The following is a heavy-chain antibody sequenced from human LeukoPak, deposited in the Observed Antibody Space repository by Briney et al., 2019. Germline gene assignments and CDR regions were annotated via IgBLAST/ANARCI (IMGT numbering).Heavy chain of an antibody. CDR2: ISGSGGNT. V-gene: IGHV3-23*01. J-gene: IGHJ4*02. CDR1: GFTFSSYA. Sequence: GGSLRLSCAASGFTFSSYAMSWVRQAPGKGLEWVSSISGSGGNTYYADSVEGRFTVSRDNSKNTVYLQMNSLRAEDTALYYCARGRGGDYVPSRFDYWGQGTLVTVSS. CDR3: ARGRGGDYVPSRFDY. D-gene: IGHD4-17*01.